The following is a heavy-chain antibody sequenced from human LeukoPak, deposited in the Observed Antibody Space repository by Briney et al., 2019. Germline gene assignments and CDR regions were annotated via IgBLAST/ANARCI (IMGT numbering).Heavy chain of an antibody. CDR1: GFTFSSYW. Sequence: GGSLRLSCTASGFTFSSYWMSWVRQAPGKGLECVANINQGGSDKYYVDSVTGRFTISRDNAKDSVYLQMNSLRAEDTAVYYCARVAPRYYDSGVLKGYYFDYWGQGTLVTVSS. V-gene: IGHV3-7*01. CDR2: INQGGSDK. D-gene: IGHD3-22*01. CDR3: ARVAPRYYDSGVLKGYYFDY. J-gene: IGHJ4*02.